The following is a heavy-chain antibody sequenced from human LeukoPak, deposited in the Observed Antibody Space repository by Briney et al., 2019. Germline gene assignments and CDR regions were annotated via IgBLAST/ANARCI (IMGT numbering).Heavy chain of an antibody. Sequence: ASVKVSCKASGYTFTSYGISWARQAPGQGLEWMGWISAYNGNTNYAQKLQGRVTMTTDTSTSTAYMELRSLRSDDPAVYYCARGKGGLRYFDWLNWFDSWGQGTLVTVSS. CDR2: ISAYNGNT. CDR3: ARGKGGLRYFDWLNWFDS. D-gene: IGHD3-9*01. CDR1: GYTFTSYG. J-gene: IGHJ5*01. V-gene: IGHV1-18*01.